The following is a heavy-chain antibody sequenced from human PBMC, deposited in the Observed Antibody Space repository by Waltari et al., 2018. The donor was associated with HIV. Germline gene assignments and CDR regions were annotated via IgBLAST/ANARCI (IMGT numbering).Heavy chain of an antibody. CDR1: GYTFIDYS. Sequence: QVHLVESGPEVKKPGASVKVSCKASGYTFIDYSMHLVRQAPGQGLEWVGRINCNTGATDYAQKFQGGVTITRDTSITTVYMELSSLRSDDTAVYYCARSRRLPYNDHYYFGMDVWGQGTTVTVSS. V-gene: IGHV1-2*06. J-gene: IGHJ6*02. CDR3: ARSRRLPYNDHYYFGMDV. CDR2: INCNTGAT. D-gene: IGHD3-10*01.